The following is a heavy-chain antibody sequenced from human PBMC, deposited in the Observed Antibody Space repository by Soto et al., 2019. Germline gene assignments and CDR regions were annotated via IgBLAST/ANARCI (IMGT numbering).Heavy chain of an antibody. CDR1: GYSFTSYW. D-gene: IGHD6-6*01. Sequence: GESLKISCKGSGYSFTSYWIAWVRQMPGKGLEWMGIIYPGDSDTKYSPSFQGQVTISDDTSIATAYLTLTRLTSDDTALYYCAKDLKRQLAYWLDPWGQGTQVTVSS. J-gene: IGHJ5*02. CDR3: AKDLKRQLAYWLDP. CDR2: IYPGDSDT. V-gene: IGHV5-51*01.